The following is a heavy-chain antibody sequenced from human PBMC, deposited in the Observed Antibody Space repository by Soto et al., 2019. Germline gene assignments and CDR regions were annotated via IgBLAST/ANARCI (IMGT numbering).Heavy chain of an antibody. D-gene: IGHD5-12*01. J-gene: IGHJ6*02. CDR3: AREGVAPYYYYGMDV. CDR1: GYTFTRSG. CDR2: ISTYNGDT. Sequence: QVQLVQSGAEVKKPGASVKVSCKASGYTFTRSGISWVRQAPGQGLEWMGWISTYNGDTNYAQTCQGRVTMTTDTSTSTVAMELRSLRSDDTAVYYCAREGVAPYYYYGMDVWGQGTPVTVSS. V-gene: IGHV1-18*01.